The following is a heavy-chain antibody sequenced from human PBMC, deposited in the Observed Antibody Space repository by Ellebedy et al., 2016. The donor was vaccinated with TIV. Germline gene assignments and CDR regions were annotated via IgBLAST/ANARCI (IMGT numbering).Heavy chain of an antibody. Sequence: GESLKISCAASGFTFSSYWMHWVRQAPGKGLVWVPRINSDGSSTSHADSVKGRVTVSRDNAKKTLYLQLNSLRAEDTAVYYCAREMATLGYYYGLDVWGQGTTVTVSS. V-gene: IGHV3-74*01. CDR2: INSDGSST. D-gene: IGHD5-24*01. CDR3: AREMATLGYYYGLDV. J-gene: IGHJ6*02. CDR1: GFTFSSYW.